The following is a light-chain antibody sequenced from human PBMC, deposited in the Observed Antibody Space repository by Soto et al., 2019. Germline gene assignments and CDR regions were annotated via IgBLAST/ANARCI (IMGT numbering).Light chain of an antibody. CDR2: EGS. V-gene: IGLV2-23*03. CDR3: CSYAGSSTFVV. CDR1: SSDVGSYNL. J-gene: IGLJ2*01. Sequence: QSALTQPASVSGSPGQSITISCTGTSSDVGSYNLVSWYQQHPGKAPKLMIYEGSKRPSGVSNRFSGSKSVNTASLTISGLQAEHEADYYCCSYAGSSTFVVFGGGTKLTVL.